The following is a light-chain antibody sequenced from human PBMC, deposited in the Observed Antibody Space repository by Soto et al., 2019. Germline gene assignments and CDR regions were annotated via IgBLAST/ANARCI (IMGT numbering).Light chain of an antibody. J-gene: IGKJ1*01. CDR1: QTISSW. CDR3: QHYNSYSEA. Sequence: DIQMTQSPSTLSGSLVDRATITCLASQTISSWLAWYQQKPGKAPKLLIYKASTLKSGFPSRFSGSGSGTEFTLTISSLQPDDFATYYCQHYNSYSEAFGQGTKVDIK. V-gene: IGKV1-5*03. CDR2: KAS.